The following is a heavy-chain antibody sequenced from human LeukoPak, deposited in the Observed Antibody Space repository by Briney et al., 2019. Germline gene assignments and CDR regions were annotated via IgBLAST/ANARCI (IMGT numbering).Heavy chain of an antibody. Sequence: SDTLSLTCTVSGGSISSFYWSWLRQPPGKGLESIGCIYYSGSSNYNPSLKSRVSISVDTSKNQFSLKLNSVTAADTAVYYCARVSAAREYCSGDSCYPLSYYFDLWGQGTLVTVSS. J-gene: IGHJ4*02. CDR1: GGSISSFY. CDR2: IYYSGSS. D-gene: IGHD2-15*01. V-gene: IGHV4-59*13. CDR3: ARVSAAREYCSGDSCYPLSYYFDL.